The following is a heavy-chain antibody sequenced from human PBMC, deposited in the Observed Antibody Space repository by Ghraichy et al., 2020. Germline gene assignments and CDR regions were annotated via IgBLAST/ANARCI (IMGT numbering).Heavy chain of an antibody. Sequence: SETLSLTCAVYGGSFSGYYWSWIRQPPGKGLEWIGEINHSGSTNYNPSLKSRVTISVDTSKNQFSLKLSSVTAADTAVYYCARRTYYYDSSGYFLFFDYWGQGTLVTVSS. CDR2: INHSGST. CDR3: ARRTYYYDSSGYFLFFDY. J-gene: IGHJ4*02. CDR1: GGSFSGYY. D-gene: IGHD3-22*01. V-gene: IGHV4-34*01.